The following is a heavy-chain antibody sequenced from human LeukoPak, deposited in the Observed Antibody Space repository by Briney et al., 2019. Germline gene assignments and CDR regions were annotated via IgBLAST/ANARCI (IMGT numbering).Heavy chain of an antibody. D-gene: IGHD3-9*01. V-gene: IGHV1-2*02. J-gene: IGHJ4*02. CDR1: GYSFNDYY. Sequence: ASVKVSCKTSGYSFNDYYLHWVRQAPGQGLEWMGWINPNSGRTNHAPKFQGRVTLTTDTSITTAYMELSSLISGDTALYYCARDSSDILTGYYHFWGQGTLVTASS. CDR2: INPNSGRT. CDR3: ARDSSDILTGYYHF.